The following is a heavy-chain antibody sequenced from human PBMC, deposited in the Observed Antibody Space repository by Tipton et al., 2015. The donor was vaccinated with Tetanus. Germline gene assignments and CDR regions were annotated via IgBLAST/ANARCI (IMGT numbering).Heavy chain of an antibody. D-gene: IGHD3-3*01. CDR1: GGSISSYF. J-gene: IGHJ4*02. CDR3: ARGGLTPYEKDY. V-gene: IGHV4-59*12. CDR2: ISYIGST. Sequence: TLSLTCTVSGGSISSYFWTWIRQSPGRGLEWIGYISYIGSTNYNPSLESRVTISADTSKNQFSLNLSSVTAADTAVYYCARGGLTPYEKDYWGQGTLVTVSS.